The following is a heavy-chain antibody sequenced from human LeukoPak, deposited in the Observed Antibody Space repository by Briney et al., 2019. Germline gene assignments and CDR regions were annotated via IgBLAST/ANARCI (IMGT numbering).Heavy chain of an antibody. D-gene: IGHD3-3*02. CDR2: FDPEDGET. CDR1: GYTLTELS. CDR3: ATGGKAHSIHTYYFDY. J-gene: IGHJ4*02. V-gene: IGHV1-24*01. Sequence: ASVKVSCKVSGYTLTELSMHWVRPAPGKGLEWMGGFDPEDGETIYAQKFQGRVTMTEDTSTATAYMELSSLRSEDTAVYYCATGGKAHSIHTYYFDYWGQGTLVTASS.